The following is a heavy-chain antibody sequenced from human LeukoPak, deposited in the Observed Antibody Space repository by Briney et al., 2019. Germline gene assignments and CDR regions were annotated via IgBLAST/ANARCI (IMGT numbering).Heavy chain of an antibody. D-gene: IGHD4-17*01. Sequence: GGSLRLSCVASGFTFRSYAMTWVRQPPGKGLEWVSAISGGGDSMYYIDSVKGRFTISRDNSKNTLYLKMNSLRAEDTAVYYCVKDRFGDFSFDSWGQGNLVTVSS. CDR2: ISGGGDSM. CDR1: GFTFRSYA. J-gene: IGHJ4*02. V-gene: IGHV3-23*01. CDR3: VKDRFGDFSFDS.